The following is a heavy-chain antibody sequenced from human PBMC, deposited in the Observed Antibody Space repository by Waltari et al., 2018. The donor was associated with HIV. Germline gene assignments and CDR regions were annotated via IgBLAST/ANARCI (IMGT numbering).Heavy chain of an antibody. V-gene: IGHV3-30*04. D-gene: IGHD1-1*01. CDR3: AREAVTTNYYFDN. Sequence: VQLVESGGGVVQPGRSLRLSCTGSGFTLNNYILHWVRQAPGKGLEWIALRSDYGSDKDYADSLRGRFTISRDNSKNTLFLQMDSLRIEDTALYYCAREAVTTNYYFDNWGQGTLVTVSS. CDR1: GFTLNNYI. CDR2: RSDYGSDK. J-gene: IGHJ4*02.